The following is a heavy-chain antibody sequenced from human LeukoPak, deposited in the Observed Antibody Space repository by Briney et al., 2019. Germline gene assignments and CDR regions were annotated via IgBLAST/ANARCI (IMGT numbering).Heavy chain of an antibody. CDR1: GFTFSNTY. J-gene: IGHJ6*02. Sequence: GGSLRLSCAASGFTFSNTYMSWVRQAPGKGLEWVSYISSSGSTIYYADSVKGRFTISRDNAKNSLYLQMNSLRAEDTAVYYCARGSSGYYYYYGMDVWGQGTTVTVSS. V-gene: IGHV3-11*04. CDR2: ISSSGSTI. CDR3: ARGSSGYYYYYGMDV. D-gene: IGHD3-3*01.